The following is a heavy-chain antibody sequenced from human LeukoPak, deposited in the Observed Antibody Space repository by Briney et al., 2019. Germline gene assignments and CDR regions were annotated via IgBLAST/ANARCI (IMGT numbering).Heavy chain of an antibody. CDR3: GRGRKGGWYEYLFDY. CDR2: INHSGST. J-gene: IGHJ4*02. V-gene: IGHV4-34*01. D-gene: IGHD6-19*01. Sequence: ASETLSLTCAVYGGSFSGYYWSWIRQPPGKGLEWIGEINHSGSTNYNPSLKSRVTISVDTSKNQFSLKLSSVTAADTAVYYCGRGRKGGWYEYLFDYLGQGTPVPVFS. CDR1: GGSFSGYY.